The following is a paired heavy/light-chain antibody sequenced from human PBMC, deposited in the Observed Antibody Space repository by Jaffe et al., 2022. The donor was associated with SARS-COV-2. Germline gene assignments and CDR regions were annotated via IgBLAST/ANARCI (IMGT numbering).Light chain of an antibody. CDR1: SDSVSTSYY. J-gene: IGLJ3*02. V-gene: IGLV8-61*01. Sequence: QTVVTQEPSFSVSPGGTVTLTCGLSSDSVSTSYYPSWYQQTPGQAPRTLIYSTNIRSSGVPDRFSGSILGNKAALTITGAQADDESDYYCVLYMGSGIWVFGGGTKLTVL. CDR2: STN. CDR3: VLYMGSGIWV.
Heavy chain of an antibody. D-gene: IGHD3-10*01. CDR2: IYHSGVT. Sequence: QVQLQESGPGLVKPSETLSLTCTVSGYSISTGYYWGWIRQPPGKGLEWIGNIYHSGVTFYNPSLKSRVTISVDTSKNQFSLKLSSVTAADTAVYYCARVYGSGSYYTATYYYYMEVWGRGTTVTVSS. CDR3: ARVYGSGSYYTATYYYYMEV. V-gene: IGHV4-38-2*02. J-gene: IGHJ6*03. CDR1: GYSISTGYY.